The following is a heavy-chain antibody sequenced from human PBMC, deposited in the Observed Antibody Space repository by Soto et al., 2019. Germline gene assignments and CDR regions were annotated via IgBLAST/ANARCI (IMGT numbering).Heavy chain of an antibody. J-gene: IGHJ6*02. CDR1: GFTFSSYW. CDR3: ARDPITMVRGGYYYGMDV. CDR2: IKQDGSEK. Sequence: GGSLRLSCAASGFTFSSYWMSWVRQAPGKGLEWVANIKQDGSEKYYVDSVKGRFTISRDNAKNSLYLQMNSLRAEDTAVYYCARDPITMVRGGYYYGMDVWGQGTTVTVSS. V-gene: IGHV3-7*05. D-gene: IGHD3-10*01.